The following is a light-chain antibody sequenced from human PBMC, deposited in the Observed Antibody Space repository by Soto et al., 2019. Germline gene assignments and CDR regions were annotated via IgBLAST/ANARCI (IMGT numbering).Light chain of an antibody. V-gene: IGKV3-11*01. CDR3: QQRSNWPKT. Sequence: EIVLTQSPATLSLSPGVGATLSCRASQSVSSYLAWYQQKPGQAPRLLIYDASNRATGIPARFSGSGSGTDFTLTISSLEPEDFAVYYCQQRSNWPKTFGQGTKVEIK. CDR2: DAS. J-gene: IGKJ1*01. CDR1: QSVSSY.